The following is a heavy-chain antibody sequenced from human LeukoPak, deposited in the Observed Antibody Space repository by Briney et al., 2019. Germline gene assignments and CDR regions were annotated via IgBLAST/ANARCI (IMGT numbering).Heavy chain of an antibody. CDR2: IRYDGSNH. Sequence: PGGSLRLSWAAPGLPFRGYGMHWVGQAPGRGWEWVTFIRYDGSNHNYADSMKGRFTISRDNFKNTLYLQMNSLRPEDTALYYCAKDLAWGFDYWGQGTLVTVSS. CDR1: GLPFRGYG. CDR3: AKDLAWGFDY. V-gene: IGHV3-30*02. D-gene: IGHD7-27*01. J-gene: IGHJ4*02.